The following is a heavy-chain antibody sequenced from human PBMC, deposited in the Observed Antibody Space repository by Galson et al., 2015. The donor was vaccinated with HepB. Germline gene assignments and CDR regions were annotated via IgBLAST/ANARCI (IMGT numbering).Heavy chain of an antibody. CDR1: GYSFINYW. V-gene: IGHV5-51*01. D-gene: IGHD1-1*01. Sequence: QSGAEVKKPGESLKISCKGSGYSFINYWNGWVRQMPGKGLECMGIIYPGDSDTRYSPSFQGQVTITVDKSISTAYLQWSTLKASDPAMFYCATFCTTRAPADAFDIWGQGTTVTVSS. J-gene: IGHJ3*02. CDR3: ATFCTTRAPADAFDI. CDR2: IYPGDSDT.